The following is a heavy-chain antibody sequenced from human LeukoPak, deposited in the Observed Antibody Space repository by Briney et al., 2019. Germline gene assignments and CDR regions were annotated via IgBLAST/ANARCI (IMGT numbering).Heavy chain of an antibody. Sequence: GGSLRLSCAASGFTFSSYWMHWVRQAPEKGLVWVSRINSDGSSTSYADSVKGRFTISRDNAKNTLYLQMNSLRAEDTAVYYCAREESIVVANWGQGTLVTVSS. V-gene: IGHV3-74*01. CDR2: INSDGSST. D-gene: IGHD3-22*01. J-gene: IGHJ4*02. CDR1: GFTFSSYW. CDR3: AREESIVVAN.